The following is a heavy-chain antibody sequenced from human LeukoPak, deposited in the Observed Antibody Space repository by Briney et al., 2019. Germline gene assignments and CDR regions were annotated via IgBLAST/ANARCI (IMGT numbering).Heavy chain of an antibody. CDR1: GFTFSSYA. J-gene: IGHJ4*02. CDR2: ISYDGSNK. CDR3: ARAGATDY. Sequence: GGSLRLSCAASGFTFSSYAMHWVRQAPGKGLEWVAVISYDGSNKYYADSVKGRFTISRDNSKNTLYLQMNSLRAEDTAVYYCARAGATDYWGQGTLVTVSS. D-gene: IGHD1-26*01. V-gene: IGHV3-30*04.